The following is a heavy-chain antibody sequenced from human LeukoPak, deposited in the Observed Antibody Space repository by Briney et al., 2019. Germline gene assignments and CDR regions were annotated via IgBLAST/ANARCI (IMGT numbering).Heavy chain of an antibody. CDR3: ARTNYYDSSGYDY. D-gene: IGHD3-22*01. CDR2: INHSGST. V-gene: IGHV4-34*01. CDR1: GGSFSGYH. J-gene: IGHJ4*02. Sequence: SETLSLTCAVYGGSFSGYHWSWIRQPPGKGLEWIGEINHSGSTNYNPSLKSRVTISVDKSKNQFSLKLSSVTAADTAVYYCARTNYYDSSGYDYWGQGTLVTVSS.